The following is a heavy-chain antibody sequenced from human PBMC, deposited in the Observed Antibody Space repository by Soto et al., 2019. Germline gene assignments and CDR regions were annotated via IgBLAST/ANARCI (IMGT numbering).Heavy chain of an antibody. CDR3: ARDVDSSGYLDY. D-gene: IGHD3-22*01. J-gene: IGHJ4*02. Sequence: SSETLSLTCAVSGGSISSSNWWSWVRQPPGKGLEWIGEIYHSGSTNYNPSLKSRVTISVDTSKNQFSLKLSSVTAADTAVYYCARDVDSSGYLDYWGQGTLVTSPQ. CDR2: IYHSGST. CDR1: GGSISSSNW. V-gene: IGHV4-4*02.